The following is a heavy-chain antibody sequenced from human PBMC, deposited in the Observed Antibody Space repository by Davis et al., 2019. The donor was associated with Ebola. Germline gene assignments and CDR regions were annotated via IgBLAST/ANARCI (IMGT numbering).Heavy chain of an antibody. D-gene: IGHD1-20*01. J-gene: IGHJ4*02. CDR2: ILEMGGFT. CDR1: GFTFSSYA. V-gene: IGHV3-23*03. CDR3: AKYNWNAYFDY. Sequence: PGGSLRLSCAASGFTFSSYAMSWVRQAPGEGLEWVSILEMGGFTNYAVSVRGRFTMSRDNSKNTVYLHMDSLRVEDTAVYYCAKYNWNAYFDYWGQGTLVAVAS.